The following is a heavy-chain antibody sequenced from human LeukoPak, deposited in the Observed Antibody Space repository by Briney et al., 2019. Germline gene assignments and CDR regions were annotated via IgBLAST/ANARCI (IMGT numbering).Heavy chain of an antibody. Sequence: GGSLRLSCAASGFTFNNYWMRWVRQAPGMGLVWVSSIRFDGGDTAYADSAKGRFTISRDNAKNTMFLQMNNLRAEDTAVYYCAKEIDGFDVWGQGTLVTVSS. CDR1: GFTFNNYW. J-gene: IGHJ3*01. CDR2: IRFDGGDT. V-gene: IGHV3-74*01. CDR3: AKEIDGFDV.